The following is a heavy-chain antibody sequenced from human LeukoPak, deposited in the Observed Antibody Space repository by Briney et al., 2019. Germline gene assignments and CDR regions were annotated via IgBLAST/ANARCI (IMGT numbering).Heavy chain of an antibody. CDR2: INHSGST. V-gene: IGHV4-39*07. CDR3: ARFGLPHLGLFDY. J-gene: IGHJ4*02. CDR1: GGSISSSSYY. Sequence: KPSETLSLTCTVSGGSISSSSYYWSWIRQPPGKGLEWIGEINHSGSTNYNPSLKSRVTISVDTSKNQFSLKLSSVTAADTAVYYCARFGLPHLGLFDYWGQGTLVTVSS. D-gene: IGHD3-16*01.